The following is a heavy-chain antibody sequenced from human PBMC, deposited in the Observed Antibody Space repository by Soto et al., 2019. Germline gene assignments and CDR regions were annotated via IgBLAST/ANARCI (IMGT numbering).Heavy chain of an antibody. CDR3: ARGPIQQLVKYYYYYMDV. CDR2: MNPNSGNT. CDR1: GYTFTSYD. Sequence: GASVKVSCKASGYTFTSYDINWVRQATGQGLEWMGWMNPNSGNTGYAQKFQGRVTMTRNTSISTAYMELSSLRSEDTAVYYCARGPIQQLVKYYYYYMDVWGKGTTVTVSS. D-gene: IGHD6-13*01. J-gene: IGHJ6*03. V-gene: IGHV1-8*01.